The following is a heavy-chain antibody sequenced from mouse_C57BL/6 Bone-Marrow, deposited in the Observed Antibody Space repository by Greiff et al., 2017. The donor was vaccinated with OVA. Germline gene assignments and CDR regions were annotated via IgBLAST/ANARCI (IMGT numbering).Heavy chain of an antibody. V-gene: IGHV1-5*01. CDR1: GYTFTSYW. J-gene: IGHJ1*03. Sequence: EVQLQQSGTVLARPGASVKMSCKTSGYTFTSYWMHWVKQRPGQGLEWIGAIYPGNSDTSYNQKFKGKAKLTAVTSASTAYMELSSLTNEDSAVYYCTRKGTTVVAEYFDVWGTGTTVTVSS. CDR2: IYPGNSDT. D-gene: IGHD1-1*01. CDR3: TRKGTTVVAEYFDV.